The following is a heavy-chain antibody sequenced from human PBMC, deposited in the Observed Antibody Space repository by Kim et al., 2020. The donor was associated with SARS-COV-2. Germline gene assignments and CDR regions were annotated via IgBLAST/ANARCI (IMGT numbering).Heavy chain of an antibody. J-gene: IGHJ4*02. CDR3: ARGKGAAAGHGSYFDY. Sequence: LNSHVPKSVDTSKNQFSLKLSSVTAADTAVYYCARGKGAAAGHGSYFDYWGQGTLVTVSS. V-gene: IGHV4-34*01. D-gene: IGHD6-13*01.